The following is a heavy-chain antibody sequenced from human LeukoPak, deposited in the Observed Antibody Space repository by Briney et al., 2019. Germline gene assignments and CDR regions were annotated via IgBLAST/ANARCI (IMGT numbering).Heavy chain of an antibody. CDR1: GGSISSYY. D-gene: IGHD2-2*01. CDR2: IYYSGST. V-gene: IGHV4-59*01. CDR3: ARESRSAAFDI. J-gene: IGHJ3*02. Sequence: PSETLSLTCTVSGGSISSYYWSWIRQPPGKGLEWIGYIYYSGSTNYNPSLKSRVTISVDTSKNQFSLKLSSVNAADTAVYYCARESRSAAFDIWGQGTMVTVSS.